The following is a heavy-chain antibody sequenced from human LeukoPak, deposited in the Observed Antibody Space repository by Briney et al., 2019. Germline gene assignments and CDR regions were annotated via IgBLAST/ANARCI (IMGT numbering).Heavy chain of an antibody. V-gene: IGHV3-30*04. CDR3: AKDKSVSADYYFDY. CDR2: ISTDGNDK. D-gene: IGHD5/OR15-5a*01. Sequence: GGSLRLSCAASGFTFNNYAMRWVRQAPGKGLEWLTVISTDGNDKHYADSVKGRFTVSRDNSKNTLFLQMNNLRTEDTAVYYCAKDKSVSADYYFDYWGQGTLVTVSS. CDR1: GFTFNNYA. J-gene: IGHJ4*02.